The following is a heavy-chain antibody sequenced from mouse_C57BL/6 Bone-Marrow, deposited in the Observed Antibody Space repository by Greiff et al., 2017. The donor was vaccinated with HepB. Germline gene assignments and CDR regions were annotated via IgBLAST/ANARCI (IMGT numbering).Heavy chain of an antibody. CDR3: VRQRKHYAMDY. V-gene: IGHV10-1*01. CDR1: GFSFNTYA. CDR2: IRSKSNNYAT. Sequence: DVHLVESGGGLVQPKGSLKLSCAASGFSFNTYAMNWVRQAPGKGLEWVARIRSKSNNYATYYADSVKDRFTISRDDSESMLYLQMNNLKTEDTAMYYCVRQRKHYAMDYWGQGTSVTVSS. J-gene: IGHJ4*01.